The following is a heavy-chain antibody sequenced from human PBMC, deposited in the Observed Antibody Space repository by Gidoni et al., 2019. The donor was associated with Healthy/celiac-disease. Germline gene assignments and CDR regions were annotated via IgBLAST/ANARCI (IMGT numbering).Heavy chain of an antibody. CDR1: GFTFSSYA. J-gene: IGHJ6*02. CDR2: ISYDGSNK. V-gene: IGHV3-30-3*01. CDR3: ARDRGYGDYALLGGMDV. Sequence: QVQLVESGGGVVQPGRSLRLSCAASGFTFSSYAMHWVRQAPGKGLEWVAVISYDGSNKYYADSVKGRFTISRDNSKNTLYLQMNSLRAEDTAVYYCARDRGYGDYALLGGMDVWGQGTTVTVSS. D-gene: IGHD4-17*01.